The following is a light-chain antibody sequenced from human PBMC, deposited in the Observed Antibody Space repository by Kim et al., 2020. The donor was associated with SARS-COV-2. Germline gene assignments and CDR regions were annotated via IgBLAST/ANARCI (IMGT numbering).Light chain of an antibody. V-gene: IGKV6-21*01. CDR2: SVS. J-gene: IGKJ1*01. CDR3: HRNGPLPT. CDR1: ESIGTN. Sequence: EVVLTQSPDFQSVIPKETVTITCRASESIGTNLHWYQQKPGQSPKLLIKSVSQSFSGVPSRFSGSGSGTDFTLTINNLEAEDAAMYFCHRNGPLPTFGQGTKVDIK.